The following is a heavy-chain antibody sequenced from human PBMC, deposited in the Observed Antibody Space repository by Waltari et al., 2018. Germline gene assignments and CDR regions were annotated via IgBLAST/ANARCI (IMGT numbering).Heavy chain of an antibody. J-gene: IGHJ5*02. Sequence: EERLVESGGGLVKPGGPLRPSCVASGFRFSDYDMNWVRQTPGTGLEWVSAIGGTHSNIFYADSVRGRFTVSRDNAMNSLFLEMKNLRAEDTGLYYCTRDLYGSGGDWFDPWGQGTLVTVSS. D-gene: IGHD3-10*01. CDR1: GFRFSDYD. V-gene: IGHV3-21*04. CDR3: TRDLYGSGGDWFDP. CDR2: IGGTHSNI.